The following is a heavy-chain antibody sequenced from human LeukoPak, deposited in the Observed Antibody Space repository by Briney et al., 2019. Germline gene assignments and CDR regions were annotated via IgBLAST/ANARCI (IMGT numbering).Heavy chain of an antibody. V-gene: IGHV4-34*01. D-gene: IGHD7-27*01. CDR1: GVSFSGYY. J-gene: IGHJ4*02. CDR3: TRTSPGVPLDF. CDR2: ISHSGST. Sequence: SSETLSLTCAVSGVSFSGYYWSWIRQPPGKGPEWIAEISHSGSTSYNPSLKSRVAISLDTSKDQFSLKLTFVSAADTAVYYCTRTSPGVPLDFWGQGTLVTVSS.